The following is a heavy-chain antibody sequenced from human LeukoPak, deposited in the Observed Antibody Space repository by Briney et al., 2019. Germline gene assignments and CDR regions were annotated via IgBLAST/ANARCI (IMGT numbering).Heavy chain of an antibody. J-gene: IGHJ4*02. D-gene: IGHD3-22*01. Sequence: GGSLRLSCAASGFTFSSYAMHWVRQAPGKGLEWVAVISYDGSNKYYADSVKGRFTISRDNSKNTLYLQMNSLRAEDTAVYYCASAYYYDSSGYYGVFDYWGQGTLVTVSS. CDR3: ASAYYYDSSGYYGVFDY. CDR1: GFTFSSYA. CDR2: ISYDGSNK. V-gene: IGHV3-30-3*01.